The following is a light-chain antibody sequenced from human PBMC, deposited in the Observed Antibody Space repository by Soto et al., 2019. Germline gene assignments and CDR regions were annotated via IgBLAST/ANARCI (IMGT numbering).Light chain of an antibody. J-gene: IGKJ1*01. CDR2: AAS. CDR1: QGISRY. V-gene: IGKV1-9*01. CDR3: QQLNSYPQWT. Sequence: DIQLTQSPSFLSASVGDRVTITCRASQGISRYLAWYQQKPGKAPKLLIYAASTLQSGVPSRFSGSGSGTEFTLTISILQPEDVATYYCQQLNSYPQWTFGQGTKVEIK.